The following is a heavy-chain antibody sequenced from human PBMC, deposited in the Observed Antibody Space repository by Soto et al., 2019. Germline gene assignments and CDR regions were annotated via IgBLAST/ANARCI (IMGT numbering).Heavy chain of an antibody. Sequence: QVQLVQSGAEVKKPGSSVKVSCKASGGTFSSYAISWVRQAPGQGLEWMGGIIPIFGTANYAQKFQGRVKITADESTSTAYRELSSLRSEDSAVYYCARAYCGGDCYSYWYFDLWGRGTLVTVYS. CDR3: ARAYCGGDCYSYWYFDL. J-gene: IGHJ2*01. CDR2: IIPIFGTA. V-gene: IGHV1-69*12. CDR1: GGTFSSYA. D-gene: IGHD2-21*02.